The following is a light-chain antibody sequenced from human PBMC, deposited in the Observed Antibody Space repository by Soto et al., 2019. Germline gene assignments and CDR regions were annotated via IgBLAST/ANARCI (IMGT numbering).Light chain of an antibody. CDR3: AAWDDSLNGHV. J-gene: IGLJ1*01. Sequence: QSVLTQPHSASGTPGQRVTISCSGISSNIGTSSVHWFQQLPGTAPKLLISTTNQRPSGVPERFSGSKSGTSASLAISGLQSEDEADYYCAAWDDSLNGHVFGTGTKLTVL. V-gene: IGLV1-44*01. CDR1: SSNIGTSS. CDR2: TTN.